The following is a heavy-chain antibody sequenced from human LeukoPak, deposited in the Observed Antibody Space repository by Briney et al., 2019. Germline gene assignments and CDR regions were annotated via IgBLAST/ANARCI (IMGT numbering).Heavy chain of an antibody. CDR3: ARFDHGNPRFDY. CDR1: GGSISSYY. D-gene: IGHD4-11*01. J-gene: IGHJ4*02. CDR2: IYYSGST. Sequence: SETLSLTCTVSGGSISSYYWSWIRQPPGKGLEWIGYIYYSGSTNYNPSLKSRVTMSLDTSKNQFSLKLTSMTAADTAVYFCARFDHGNPRFDYWGQGTLVTVSS. V-gene: IGHV4-59*12.